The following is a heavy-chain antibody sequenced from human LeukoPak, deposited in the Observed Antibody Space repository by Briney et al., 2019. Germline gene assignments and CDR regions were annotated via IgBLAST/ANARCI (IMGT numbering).Heavy chain of an antibody. CDR1: GGTFSSYA. CDR2: IIPIFGTA. CDR3: ARGSSGYYYETLNDAFDI. Sequence: SVKVSCKASGGTFSSYAISWVRQAPGQGLEWMGGIIPIFGTANYAQKFQGRVTITTDESTSTAYMELSSLRSKDTAVYYCARGSSGYYYETLNDAFDIWGQGTMVTVSS. J-gene: IGHJ3*02. V-gene: IGHV1-69*05. D-gene: IGHD3-22*01.